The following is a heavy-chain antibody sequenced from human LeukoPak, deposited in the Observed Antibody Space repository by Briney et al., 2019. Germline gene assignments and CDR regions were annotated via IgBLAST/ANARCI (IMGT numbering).Heavy chain of an antibody. CDR2: IYYGGSA. D-gene: IGHD3-9*01. CDR3: TRIRRAGRDLTGLDDY. CDR1: GASVSNNIYY. Sequence: PSETLSLTCTVSGASVSNNIYYWNWIRQPPGKGREWIVYIYYGGSANYNPSLKSRATISLDTSKDQFSLKLTSVTAADTAVYYCTRIRRAGRDLTGLDDYWGQGTLVTVSS. J-gene: IGHJ4*02. V-gene: IGHV4-61*01.